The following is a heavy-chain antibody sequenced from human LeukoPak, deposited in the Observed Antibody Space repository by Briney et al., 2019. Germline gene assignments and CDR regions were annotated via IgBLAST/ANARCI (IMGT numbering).Heavy chain of an antibody. CDR1: GFSLSNARIG. CDR2: IFSTDEK. V-gene: IGHV2-26*01. CDR3: ARGITIFGVVTPDEYNWFDP. J-gene: IGHJ5*02. D-gene: IGHD3-3*01. Sequence: SGPVLVKPTETLTLTCTVSGFSLSNARIGVSWIRQPPGKALEWLANIFSTDEKSYSTSLKSRLTISKDTSKSQVVLTMTNMDPVDTATYYCARGITIFGVVTPDEYNWFDPWGQGTLVTVSS.